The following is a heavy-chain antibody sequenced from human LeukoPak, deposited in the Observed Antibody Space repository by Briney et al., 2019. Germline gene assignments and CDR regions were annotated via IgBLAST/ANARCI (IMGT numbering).Heavy chain of an antibody. CDR2: INHSGST. CDR1: GGSFSGYY. Sequence: PSETLSLTCAVYGGSFSGYYWGWIRQPPGKGLEWIGEINHSGSTNYNPSLKSRVTISVDTSKNQFSLKLSSVTAADTAVYYCARGTSSQGGRAFDIWGQGTMVTVSS. D-gene: IGHD2-2*01. J-gene: IGHJ3*02. CDR3: ARGTSSQGGRAFDI. V-gene: IGHV4-34*01.